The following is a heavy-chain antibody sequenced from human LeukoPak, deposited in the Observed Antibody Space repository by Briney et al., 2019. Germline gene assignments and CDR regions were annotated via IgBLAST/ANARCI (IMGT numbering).Heavy chain of an antibody. D-gene: IGHD2-2*01. CDR2: ISDSGGAT. CDR1: GFTFSSYG. V-gene: IGHV3-23*01. J-gene: IGHJ4*02. CDR3: ARDNACTSASCYVFEY. Sequence: GGSLRLSCIASGFTFSSYGMGWVRQAPGKGLEWVSSISDSGGATYYADSAKGRFTISRDNSKNTLNLQVNSLRAEDTAVYYCARDNACTSASCYVFEYWGQGTLVTVSS.